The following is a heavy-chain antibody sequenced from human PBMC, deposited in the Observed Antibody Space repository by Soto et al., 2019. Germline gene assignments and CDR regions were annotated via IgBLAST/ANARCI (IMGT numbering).Heavy chain of an antibody. CDR2: IYWDDDK. J-gene: IGHJ4*02. V-gene: IGHV2-5*02. CDR1: GFSLTTSGVG. D-gene: IGHD3-3*01. Sequence: QITLNESGPTQVKPRQTLTLTCTFSGFSLTTSGVGVGWIRQSPGKAPEWRALIYWDDDKRYSPSLKSRLTITKDTSKNQVVLTMAALDPADTATYYCAHRVLRTVFGLVTTTAIYFDFWGQGTPVAVSS. CDR3: AHRVLRTVFGLVTTTAIYFDF.